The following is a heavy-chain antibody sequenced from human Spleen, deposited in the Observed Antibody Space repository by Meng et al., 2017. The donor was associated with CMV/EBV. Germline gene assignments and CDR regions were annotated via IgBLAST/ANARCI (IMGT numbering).Heavy chain of an antibody. CDR3: ARSYITAVFDH. CDR1: GFSLSTSGMR. CDR2: VDWDDDY. D-gene: IGHD1-20*01. V-gene: IGHV2-70D*14. Sequence: SGPTLVKPTQTLTLTCTFSGFSLSTSGMRVSWIRQPPGKALEWLARVDWDDDYFFTTSLETRLTITKDTSKNRVVLTMTNMDSVDTATYYCARSYITAVFDHWGQGILVTVSS. J-gene: IGHJ4*02.